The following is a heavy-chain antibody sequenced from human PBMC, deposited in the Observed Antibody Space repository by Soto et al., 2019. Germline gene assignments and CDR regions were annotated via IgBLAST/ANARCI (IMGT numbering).Heavy chain of an antibody. CDR2: IYSGGNT. V-gene: IGHV3-53*01. J-gene: IGHJ6*02. CDR3: ARGAYSSSFYGMDV. D-gene: IGHD6-6*01. Sequence: GGSLRLSCAASGFTVSSNYMSWVRQAPGKGLEWVSVIYSGGNTYYADSVKGRFTISRDNSKNTLYLQMNSLRAEDTAVYYCARGAYSSSFYGMDVWGQGTTVTVSS. CDR1: GFTVSSNY.